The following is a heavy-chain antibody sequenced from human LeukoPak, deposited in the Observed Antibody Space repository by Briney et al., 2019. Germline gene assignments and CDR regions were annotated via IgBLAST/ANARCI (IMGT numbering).Heavy chain of an antibody. Sequence: ASVKVSCKTSGYRFSDYYMHWVRQAPGRGLEWMGWVNSNSGGTHYAQKFEGRVTMTRDTSISTAYMELSRLKSDDTAVYYCARGYCSGGSCYHFESWGQGTLVTVSS. CDR3: ARGYCSGGSCYHFES. D-gene: IGHD2-15*01. V-gene: IGHV1-2*02. CDR1: GYRFSDYY. CDR2: VNSNSGGT. J-gene: IGHJ4*02.